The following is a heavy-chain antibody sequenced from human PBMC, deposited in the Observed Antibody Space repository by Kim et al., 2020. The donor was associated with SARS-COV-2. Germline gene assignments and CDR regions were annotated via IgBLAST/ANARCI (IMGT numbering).Heavy chain of an antibody. CDR2: IYYSGST. J-gene: IGHJ4*02. D-gene: IGHD3-16*02. V-gene: IGHV4-39*02. Sequence: SETLSLTCTVSGGSISSSSYYWGWIRQPPGKGLEWIGSIYYSGSTYYNPSLKSRVTISVDTSKNQFSLKLSSVTAADTAVYYCAREGYWGWLRLGELSLPGTIDYWGQGTLVTVSS. CDR1: GGSISSSSYY. CDR3: AREGYWGWLRLGELSLPGTIDY.